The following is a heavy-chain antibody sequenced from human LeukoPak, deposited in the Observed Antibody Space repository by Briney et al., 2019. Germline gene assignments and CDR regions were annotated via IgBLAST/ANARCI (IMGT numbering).Heavy chain of an antibody. D-gene: IGHD3-22*01. V-gene: IGHV4-59*01. CDR2: IYYSGST. CDR1: GGSISSYY. J-gene: IGHJ5*02. CDR3: ARVSPYDSSGYFRFDP. Sequence: SETLSLTCTVPGGSISSYYWSWIRQPPGKGLEWIGYIYYSGSTNYNPSLKSRVTISVDTSKNQFSLKLSSVTAADTAVYYCARVSPYDSSGYFRFDPWGQGTLVTVSS.